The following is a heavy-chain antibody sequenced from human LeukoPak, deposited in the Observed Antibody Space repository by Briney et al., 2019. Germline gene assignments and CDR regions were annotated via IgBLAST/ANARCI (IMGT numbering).Heavy chain of an antibody. Sequence: PSETLSLTCTVSGGSISSSSYYWGWIRQPPGKGLEWIGSIYYSGSTYYNPSLKSRVTISVDTSKNQFSLKLSSVTAADTAVYYCARRVISTVTDPFDYWGQGTLVTVSS. CDR2: IYYSGST. V-gene: IGHV4-39*07. CDR1: GGSISSSSYY. D-gene: IGHD4-17*01. J-gene: IGHJ4*02. CDR3: ARRVISTVTDPFDY.